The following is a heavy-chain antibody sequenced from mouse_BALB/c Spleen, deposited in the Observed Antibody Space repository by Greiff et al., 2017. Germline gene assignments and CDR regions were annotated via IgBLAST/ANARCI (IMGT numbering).Heavy chain of an antibody. CDR3: AREGLNGYDYCYAMDY. D-gene: IGHD2-2*01. CDR1: GFTFSSYA. J-gene: IGHJ4*01. Sequence: EVKLAESGGGLVKPGGSLKLSCAASGFTFSSYAMSWVRLSPEKRLEWVAEISSGGSYTYYPDTVTGRFTLSRDNAKNTLYLEMSSLRSEDTAMYYCAREGLNGYDYCYAMDYWGQGTSVTVSS. V-gene: IGHV5-9-4*01. CDR2: ISSGGSYT.